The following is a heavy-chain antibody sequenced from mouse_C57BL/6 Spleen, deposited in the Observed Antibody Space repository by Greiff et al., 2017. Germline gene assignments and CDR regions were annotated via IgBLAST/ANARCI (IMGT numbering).Heavy chain of an antibody. J-gene: IGHJ2*01. CDR3: ARGLQGTYFDY. D-gene: IGHD6-1*01. CDR1: GYAFSSYW. Sequence: VKLVESGAELVKPGASVKISCKASGYAFSSYWMNWVKQRPGKGLEWIGQIYPGDGDTNYNGKFKGKATLTADKSSSTAYMQLSSLTSEDSAVYFCARGLQGTYFDYWGQGTTLTVSS. V-gene: IGHV1-80*01. CDR2: IYPGDGDT.